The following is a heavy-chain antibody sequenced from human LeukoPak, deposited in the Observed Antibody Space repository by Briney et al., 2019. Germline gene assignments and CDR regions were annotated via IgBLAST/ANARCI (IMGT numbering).Heavy chain of an antibody. CDR2: IYYSGST. V-gene: IGHV4-59*01. Sequence: SETLSLTCTVSGGFISSYYWSWIRQPPGKGLEWIGYIYYSGSTNYNPSLKSRVTISVDTSKNQFSLKLSSVTAADTAVYYCARHVDTAMVTIDYWGQGTLVTVSS. D-gene: IGHD5-18*01. J-gene: IGHJ4*02. CDR3: ARHVDTAMVTIDY. CDR1: GGFISSYY.